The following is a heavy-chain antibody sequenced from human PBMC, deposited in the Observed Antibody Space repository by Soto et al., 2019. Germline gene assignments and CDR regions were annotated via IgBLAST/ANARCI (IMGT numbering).Heavy chain of an antibody. CDR1: GGSISSGTYY. Sequence: SETLSLTCTVSGGSISSGTYYWGWIRQPPGKGLEWIGSLYYTGPTYYSPSLKSRVTISVDTSKNHFSLNLTSVTATGTAVYYCARRLARGVIGWFDPWGQGTLVTVSS. D-gene: IGHD3-10*01. CDR2: LYYTGPT. CDR3: ARRLARGVIGWFDP. J-gene: IGHJ5*02. V-gene: IGHV4-39*02.